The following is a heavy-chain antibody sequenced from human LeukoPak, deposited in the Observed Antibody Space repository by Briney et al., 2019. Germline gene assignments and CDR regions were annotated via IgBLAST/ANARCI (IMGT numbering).Heavy chain of an antibody. D-gene: IGHD5-18*01. Sequence: PSETLSLTCALHAGSLRGYYWGWIRQPPGKGEEWLGEIHQSGSTNYSPSLKIRVNISVGTSKNQFSLKLSAVTAADTAVYYCAIARGYSYGGGSWGQGTLVTVSS. CDR2: IHQSGST. CDR3: AIARGYSYGGGS. J-gene: IGHJ5*02. V-gene: IGHV4-34*01. CDR1: AGSLRGYY.